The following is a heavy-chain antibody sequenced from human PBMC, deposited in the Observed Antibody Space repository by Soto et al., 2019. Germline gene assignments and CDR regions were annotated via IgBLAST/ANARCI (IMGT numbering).Heavy chain of an antibody. D-gene: IGHD3-9*01. CDR2: IYPADSDT. CDR3: ARNILTGYYNSYYAMDV. J-gene: IGHJ6*02. CDR1: GYSFTSYW. Sequence: GEFLKISCKGSGYSFTSYWISWVRQMPGKGLEWMGSIYPADSDTRYSPSFQGQVTISADKSINTAYLQWSSLKASDTAMYYCARNILTGYYNSYYAMDVWGQGTTVTVSS. V-gene: IGHV5-51*01.